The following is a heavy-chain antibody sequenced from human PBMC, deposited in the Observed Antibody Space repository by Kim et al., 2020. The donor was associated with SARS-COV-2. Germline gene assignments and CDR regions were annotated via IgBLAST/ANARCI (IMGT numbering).Heavy chain of an antibody. D-gene: IGHD1-26*01. Sequence: SETLSLTCTVSGGSISSYYWSWIRQPPGKGLEWIGYIYYSGSTNYNPSLKSRVTISVDTSKNQFSLKLSSVTAADTAVYYCARGPRIVGARGVGYYFDYWGQGTLVTVSS. CDR2: IYYSGST. CDR3: ARGPRIVGARGVGYYFDY. J-gene: IGHJ4*02. V-gene: IGHV4-59*01. CDR1: GGSISSYY.